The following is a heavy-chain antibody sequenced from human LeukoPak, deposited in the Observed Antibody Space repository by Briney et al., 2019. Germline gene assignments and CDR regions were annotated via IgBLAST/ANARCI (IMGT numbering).Heavy chain of an antibody. D-gene: IGHD1-26*01. CDR2: MNPNSGNT. J-gene: IGHJ4*02. CDR3: AIGPKWTGSYYSFDY. CDR1: VYTFPIND. V-gene: IGHV1-8*01. Sequence: ASVKVSCKTSVYTFPINDINWVRQATGQGLEWMGWMNPNSGNTGYTQKFQGRVTISRNTSITSAYMELRSLRSEDTAVYYCAIGPKWTGSYYSFDYWGQGTLVTVSS.